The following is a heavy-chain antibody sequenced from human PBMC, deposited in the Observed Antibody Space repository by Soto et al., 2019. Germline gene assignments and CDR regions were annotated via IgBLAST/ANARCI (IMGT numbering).Heavy chain of an antibody. CDR2: ISTSTSTI. Sequence: EVQLVESGGGMVQPGGSLRLSCAASGFIFSTYSMNWVRQAPGKGLEWVSYISTSTSTIYYADSVKGRFTISRDNAKNSLYLQMNSLRDEDTAVYFCARSGYYSSWGQGTLVTVSS. V-gene: IGHV3-48*02. J-gene: IGHJ5*02. D-gene: IGHD3-3*01. CDR1: GFIFSTYS. CDR3: ARSGYYSS.